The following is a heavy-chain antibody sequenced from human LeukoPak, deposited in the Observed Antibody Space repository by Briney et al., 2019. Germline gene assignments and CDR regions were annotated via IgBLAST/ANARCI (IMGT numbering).Heavy chain of an antibody. Sequence: SVKVSCKASGGTFSSYAISWVRQAPGQGLGWMGGIIPIFGTANYAQKFQGRVTITADESTSTACMELSSLRSEDTAVYYCARSTYYDFWSGYPNYYYYGMDVWGQGTTVTVSS. D-gene: IGHD3-3*01. J-gene: IGHJ6*02. V-gene: IGHV1-69*13. CDR2: IIPIFGTA. CDR3: ARSTYYDFWSGYPNYYYYGMDV. CDR1: GGTFSSYA.